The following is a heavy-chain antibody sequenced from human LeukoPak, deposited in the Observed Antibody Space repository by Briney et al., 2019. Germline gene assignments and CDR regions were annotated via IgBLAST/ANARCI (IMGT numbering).Heavy chain of an antibody. Sequence: GGSLRLSCAAPGFTFSSYSMHWVRHAPGKGLVWVSHISRDGSGSSYADSVKGRFTISRDNARSTLSLQMDSLRAEDTAVYYCARRYCGGGSCHFDYWGQGTLVTVSS. CDR3: ARRYCGGGSCHFDY. V-gene: IGHV3-74*01. CDR2: ISRDGSGS. CDR1: GFTFSSYS. D-gene: IGHD2-15*01. J-gene: IGHJ4*02.